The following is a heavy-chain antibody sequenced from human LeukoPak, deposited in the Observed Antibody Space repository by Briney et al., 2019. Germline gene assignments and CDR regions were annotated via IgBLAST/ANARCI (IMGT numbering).Heavy chain of an antibody. CDR3: AKDLWFGELSPSDS. V-gene: IGHV3-23*01. CDR2: ISGNGGST. CDR1: GFTFSSYA. Sequence: GGSLRLSCAASGFTFSSYAMSWVRQAPGKGLEWVSAISGNGGSTYYADSVKGRFTISRDNSKNTLYLQMNSLRAEDTAVHYCAKDLWFGELSPSDSWGQGTLVTVSS. D-gene: IGHD3-10*01. J-gene: IGHJ4*02.